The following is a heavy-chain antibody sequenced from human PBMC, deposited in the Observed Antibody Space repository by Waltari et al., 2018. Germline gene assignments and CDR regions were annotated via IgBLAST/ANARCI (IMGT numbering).Heavy chain of an antibody. J-gene: IGHJ4*02. CDR3: ARGPIIPDTVTITYFDY. Sequence: QVQLQQWGAGLLKPSETLSLTCAVYGGSFSGYYWSWIRKPPGKGLEWIGEINHSGSSNYNPSLKSRVTMSVDTSKIQFSLKLSSVTAADTAVYYCARGPIIPDTVTITYFDYWGQGTLVTISS. CDR2: INHSGSS. D-gene: IGHD4-17*01. V-gene: IGHV4-34*01. CDR1: GGSFSGYY.